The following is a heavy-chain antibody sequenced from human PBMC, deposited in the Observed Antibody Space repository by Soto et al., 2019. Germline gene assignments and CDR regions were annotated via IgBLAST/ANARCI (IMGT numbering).Heavy chain of an antibody. J-gene: IGHJ4*02. D-gene: IGHD4-17*01. CDR3: AREESSVTPKVGHYFDY. V-gene: IGHV3-66*01. Sequence: ESGGGLVQPGGSLRLSCAASGFTVSNTYMSWVRQAPGKGLEWVSVIYSGGGTYYADSVKGRFTISRDNSKNTLYLQMNSLRAEDTAVYYCAREESSVTPKVGHYFDYWGQGTLVTVSS. CDR2: IYSGGGT. CDR1: GFTVSNTY.